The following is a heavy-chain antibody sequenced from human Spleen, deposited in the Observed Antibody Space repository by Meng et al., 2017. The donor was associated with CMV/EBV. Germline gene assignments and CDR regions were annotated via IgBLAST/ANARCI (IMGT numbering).Heavy chain of an antibody. CDR1: GYTFTGYY. V-gene: IGHV1-2*02. D-gene: IGHD6-19*01. J-gene: IGHJ4*02. CDR2: INPNSGGT. CDR3: ARDAYSSGLDY. Sequence: ASVKVSCKASGYTFTGYYMHWVRQAPGQGLEWMGWINPNSGGTNYAQKFQGRVTMTRDTSISTAYLDLRRLRSDDTAVYYCARDAYSSGLDYWGQGTLVTVSS.